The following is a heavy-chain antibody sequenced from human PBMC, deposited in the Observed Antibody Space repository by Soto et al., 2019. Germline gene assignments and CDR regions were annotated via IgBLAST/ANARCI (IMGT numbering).Heavy chain of an antibody. D-gene: IGHD7-27*01. V-gene: IGHV1-3*01. CDR1: GYTFTSYA. CDR2: INAGNGNT. J-gene: IGHJ4*02. Sequence: ASVKVSCKASGYTFTSYAMHWVRQAPGQRLEWMGWINAGNGNTKYSQKFQGRGTITRDTSASTAYMELSSLRSEDTAAYFCASEGLGSGGFDYWGQGTLVTVSS. CDR3: ASEGLGSGGFDY.